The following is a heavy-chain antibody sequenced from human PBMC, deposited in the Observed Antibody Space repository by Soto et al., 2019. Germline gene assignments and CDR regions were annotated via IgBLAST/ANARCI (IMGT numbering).Heavy chain of an antibody. CDR3: ARDVHSSSPGYMGFDY. D-gene: IGHD6-13*01. J-gene: IGHJ4*02. V-gene: IGHV1-69*04. CDR1: GGTFSSYT. CDR2: IIPILGIA. Sequence: SVKVSCKASGGTFSSYTISWVRQAPGQGLEWMGRIIPILGIANYAQKFQGRVTITADKSTSTAYMELSSLRSEDTAVYYCARDVHSSSPGYMGFDYWGQGTLVTVSS.